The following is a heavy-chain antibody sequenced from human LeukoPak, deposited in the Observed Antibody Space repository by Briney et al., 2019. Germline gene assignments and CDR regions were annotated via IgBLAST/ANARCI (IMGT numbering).Heavy chain of an antibody. Sequence: SETLSLTCTVSGGSISSGSYHWSWIRQPAGKGLEWIGCIYTSGSTNYNPSLKSRVTISVNTSKNQFSLKLSSVTAADTAVYYCAWQGTYDSSGDDAFDIWGQGTMVTVSS. CDR1: GGSISSGSYH. J-gene: IGHJ3*02. CDR2: IYTSGST. V-gene: IGHV4-61*02. CDR3: AWQGTYDSSGDDAFDI. D-gene: IGHD3-22*01.